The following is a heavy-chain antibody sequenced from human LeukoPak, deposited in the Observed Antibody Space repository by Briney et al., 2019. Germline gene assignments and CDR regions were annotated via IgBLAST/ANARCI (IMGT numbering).Heavy chain of an antibody. J-gene: IGHJ4*02. Sequence: SQTLSLTCTVSGGSINSGGYYWSWLRPLPGKGLEWIGYIYYSGSTYYDPSLKSRVTISVDTSKNQFSLKLSSVTAADTAVYYCARTYDGCGYYYYWGQGTLVTVSS. CDR2: IYYSGST. V-gene: IGHV4-31*03. D-gene: IGHD3-22*01. CDR1: GGSINSGGYY. CDR3: ARTYDGCGYYYY.